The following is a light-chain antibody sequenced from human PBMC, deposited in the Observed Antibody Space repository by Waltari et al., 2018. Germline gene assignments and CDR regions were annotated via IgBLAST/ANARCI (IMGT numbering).Light chain of an antibody. J-gene: IGLJ1*01. V-gene: IGLV1-40*01. CDR1: SSNLGTGYD. Sequence: QSVLTQPPSVSGAPGQRVTISCTGGSSNLGTGYDVHWYQQLPGPAPKPLIYTNIYRPSGVPDRFSGSKSGTSASLIIAGLQAEDAADYYCQSFDISLNGAVFGAGTKVTVL. CDR3: QSFDISLNGAV. CDR2: TNI.